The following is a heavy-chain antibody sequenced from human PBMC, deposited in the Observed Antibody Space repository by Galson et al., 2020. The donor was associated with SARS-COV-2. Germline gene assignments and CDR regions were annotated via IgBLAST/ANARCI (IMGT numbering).Heavy chain of an antibody. J-gene: IGHJ3*02. CDR1: GLTVNDYW. D-gene: IGHD6-25*01. CDR2: IKQVGIER. Sequence: GGSLRLSCAASGLTVNDYWMSWVRQAPGTGLDWVANIKQVGIERYNVDSVRGRFTISRDNAKNSMHLQMNSLRAEDTAVYYCARMNAAADTFDIWGPGTMVTVTS. CDR3: ARMNAAADTFDI. V-gene: IGHV3-7*01.